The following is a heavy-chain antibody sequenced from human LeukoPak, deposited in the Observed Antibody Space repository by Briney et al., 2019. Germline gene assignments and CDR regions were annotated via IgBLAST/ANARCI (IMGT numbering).Heavy chain of an antibody. J-gene: IGHJ4*02. Sequence: ASVKVSCKASGYTFTNYGVSWVRQAPGQGLEWMGWFSGYNGNTNYAQKLQGRVTMTTDTSTSTAYMELRSLRSDDTAVYYCARHAYSSSSNFDYWGQGTLVTVSS. CDR2: FSGYNGNT. D-gene: IGHD6-6*01. V-gene: IGHV1-18*01. CDR1: GYTFTNYG. CDR3: ARHAYSSSSNFDY.